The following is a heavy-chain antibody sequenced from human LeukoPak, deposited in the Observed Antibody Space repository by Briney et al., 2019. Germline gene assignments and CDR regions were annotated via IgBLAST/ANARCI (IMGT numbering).Heavy chain of an antibody. CDR1: GGSISSYY. CDR2: IYYSGST. V-gene: IGHV4-59*08. J-gene: IGHJ4*02. CDR3: ARLYHGSGSYGAFDY. Sequence: SETLSLTCTVSGGSISSYYWSWIRQPPGKGLEWIGYIYYSGSTSYNPSLKSRVTISVDTSKNQFSLKLSSVTAADTAVYYCARLYHGSGSYGAFDYWGQGTLVTVSS. D-gene: IGHD3-10*01.